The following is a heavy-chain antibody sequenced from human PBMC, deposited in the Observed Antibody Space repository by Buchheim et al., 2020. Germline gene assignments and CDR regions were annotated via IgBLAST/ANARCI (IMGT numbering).Heavy chain of an antibody. CDR2: IYYSGST. CDR1: GGSISSYY. D-gene: IGHD3-3*01. Sequence: QVQLQESGPGLVKPSETLSLTCTVSGGSISSYYWSWIRQPPGKGLEWIGYIYYSGSTNYNPSLKSRVTISVDTSKNQFSLKLSSVTAADTAVYYCARDRVIFGVVRSGWFDPWGQGTL. V-gene: IGHV4-59*01. CDR3: ARDRVIFGVVRSGWFDP. J-gene: IGHJ5*02.